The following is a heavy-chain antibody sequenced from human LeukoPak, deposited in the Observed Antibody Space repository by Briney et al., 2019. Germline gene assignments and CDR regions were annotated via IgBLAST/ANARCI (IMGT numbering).Heavy chain of an antibody. D-gene: IGHD5-12*01. CDR1: GGPVSSGSYY. Sequence: PSETLSLTCTVSGGPVSSGSYYWSWIRQPPGKGLEWIGYIYYSGNTKYNPSLKSRVTISVDMSKNQFSLKLSSMTAADTAVYYCARDFSGYGYFDYWGQGTLVTVSS. CDR3: ARDFSGYGYFDY. CDR2: IYYSGNT. J-gene: IGHJ4*02. V-gene: IGHV4-61*01.